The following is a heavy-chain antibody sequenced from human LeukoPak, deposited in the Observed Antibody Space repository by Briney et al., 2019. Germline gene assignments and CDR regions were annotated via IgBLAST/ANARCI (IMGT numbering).Heavy chain of an antibody. CDR1: GFTFSSYS. D-gene: IGHD2-15*01. CDR2: ISGSGGST. Sequence: SGGSLRLSCAASGFTFSSYSMNWVRQAPGKGLEWVSAISGSGGSTYYADSVKGRFTISRDNSKNTLYLQMNSLRAEDTAVYYCAKHEVVPDAFDIWGQGTMVTVSS. CDR3: AKHEVVPDAFDI. J-gene: IGHJ3*02. V-gene: IGHV3-23*01.